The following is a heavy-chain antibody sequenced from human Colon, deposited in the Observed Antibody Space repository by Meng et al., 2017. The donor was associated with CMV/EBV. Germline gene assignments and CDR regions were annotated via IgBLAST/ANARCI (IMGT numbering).Heavy chain of an antibody. D-gene: IGHD3-10*01. CDR2: MNPNSGNT. Sequence: ASVKVSCKASGYTFTSYDINWVRQATGQGLEWMGWMNPNSGNTGYAQRFQGRVTITTDTFTSTAYMELRSLRSDDTAVYYCARESITICRGVLDPWGPGTLVTVSS. V-gene: IGHV1-8*01. J-gene: IGHJ5*02. CDR3: ARESITICRGVLDP. CDR1: GYTFTSYD.